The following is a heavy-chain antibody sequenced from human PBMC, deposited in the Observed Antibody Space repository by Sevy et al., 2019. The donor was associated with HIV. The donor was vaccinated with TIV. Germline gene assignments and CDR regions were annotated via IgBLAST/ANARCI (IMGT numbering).Heavy chain of an antibody. CDR1: GGSVSSGSYY. CDR3: AREIGAFDPIVVATAHARNWFDP. D-gene: IGHD2-21*02. V-gene: IGHV4-61*01. Sequence: SETMSLTCTVSGGSVSSGSYYWSWIRQPPGKGLEWIGYIYYSGSTSYNPSLKSRVTISVDTSKNQFSLKLSSVTAADTAVYYCAREIGAFDPIVVATAHARNWFDPWGQGTLVTVSS. CDR2: IYYSGST. J-gene: IGHJ5*02.